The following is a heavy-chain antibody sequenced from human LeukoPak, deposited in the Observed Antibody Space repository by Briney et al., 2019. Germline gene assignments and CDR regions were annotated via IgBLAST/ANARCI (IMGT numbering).Heavy chain of an antibody. CDR2: IYYSGST. CDR1: GGSISSYY. V-gene: IGHV4-59*01. Sequence: PSETLSLTCTVSGGSISSYYWSWIRQPPGKGLERIGYIYYSGSTNYNPSLKSRVTISVDTSKNQFSLKLSSVTAADTAVYYCARVSDFWSGPGAFDIWGQGTMVTVSS. J-gene: IGHJ3*02. D-gene: IGHD3-3*01. CDR3: ARVSDFWSGPGAFDI.